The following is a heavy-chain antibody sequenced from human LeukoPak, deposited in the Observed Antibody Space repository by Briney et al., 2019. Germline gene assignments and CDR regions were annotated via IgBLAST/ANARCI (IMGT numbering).Heavy chain of an antibody. D-gene: IGHD2-15*01. J-gene: IGHJ5*02. CDR3: ARGYCSGGSCPDDNWFDP. V-gene: IGHV1-3*03. Sequence: ASVTVSFKAAGYTFTIYAMHWVRQAPGQRLEWMGWINAGNGNTKYSQEFQGRVTITRDTSASTAYMELSSLRSEDMAVYYCARGYCSGGSCPDDNWFDPWGQGTLVTVSS. CDR2: INAGNGNT. CDR1: GYTFTIYA.